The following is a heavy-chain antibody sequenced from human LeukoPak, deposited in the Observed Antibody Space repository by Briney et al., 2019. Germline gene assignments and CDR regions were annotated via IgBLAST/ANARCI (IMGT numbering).Heavy chain of an antibody. V-gene: IGHV4-31*03. CDR1: GGSISSGDYY. D-gene: IGHD5-18*01. J-gene: IGHJ4*02. Sequence: SETLSLTCTVSGGSISSGDYYWSWIRQHPGKGLEWIGYIYYSGSTYYNPSLKSRVTISVDTSKNQFSLKLSSVTATDTAVYYCARQDTAMVQFDYWGQGTLVTVSS. CDR2: IYYSGST. CDR3: ARQDTAMVQFDY.